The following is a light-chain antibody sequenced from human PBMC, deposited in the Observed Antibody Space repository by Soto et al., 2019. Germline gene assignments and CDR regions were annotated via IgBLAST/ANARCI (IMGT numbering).Light chain of an antibody. V-gene: IGKV3-20*01. Sequence: EIVLTQSPGTLSLSPGERATLSCRASQSFSSSYLAWYQQKPGQAPRLLVYGASSRATGIPDRFSGSGSGTDFPLTISRLEPEDFAVYYCQQYGNSRTFGQGTKVEIK. CDR2: GAS. CDR3: QQYGNSRT. J-gene: IGKJ1*01. CDR1: QSFSSSY.